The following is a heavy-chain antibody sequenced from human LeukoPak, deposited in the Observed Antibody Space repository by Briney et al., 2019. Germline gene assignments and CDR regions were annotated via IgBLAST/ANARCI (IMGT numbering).Heavy chain of an antibody. CDR2: ISAYNGNT. V-gene: IGHV1-18*01. CDR1: GYTFTSYG. D-gene: IGHD2-2*02. CDR3: ARDCSSTSCYSY. Sequence: ASVKVSCTASGYTFTSYGISWVRQAPGQGLEWMGWISAYNGNTNYAQKLQGRVTMTTDTSTSTAYTELRSLRSDDTAVYYCARDCSSTSCYSYWGQGTLVTVPS. J-gene: IGHJ4*02.